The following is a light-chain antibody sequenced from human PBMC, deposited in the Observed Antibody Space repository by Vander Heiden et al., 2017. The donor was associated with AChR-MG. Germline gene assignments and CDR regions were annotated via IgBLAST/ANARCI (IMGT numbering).Light chain of an antibody. J-gene: IGLJ2*01. CDR1: SRDVSGYNY. CDR2: DVT. CDR3: SSYTGDDTLL. V-gene: IGLV2-14*03. Sequence: QSALTQPASVSGSPGQSITISCTGASRDVSGYNYVSWYQQHPGKTPKLIIYDVTNRPSGISDRFSGSKSGNTASLTISGLQAEDEADYYCSSYTGDDTLLFGGGTKLTVL.